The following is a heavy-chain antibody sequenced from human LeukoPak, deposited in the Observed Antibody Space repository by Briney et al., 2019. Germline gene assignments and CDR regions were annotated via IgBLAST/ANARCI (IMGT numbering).Heavy chain of an antibody. V-gene: IGHV1-69*13. CDR1: GGTFSSYA. CDR3: ARGGVEATLVDY. J-gene: IGHJ4*02. Sequence: ASVKVSCKASGGTFSSYAISWVRQAPGQGLEWMGGIIPIFGTANYAQKFQGRVTITADESTSTAYMELSSLRSEDTAVYCCARGGVEATLVDYWGQGTLVTVSS. CDR2: IIPIFGTA. D-gene: IGHD1-26*01.